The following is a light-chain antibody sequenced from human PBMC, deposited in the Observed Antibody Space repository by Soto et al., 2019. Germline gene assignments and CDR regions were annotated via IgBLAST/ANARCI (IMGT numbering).Light chain of an antibody. CDR3: QQYNTWPPLT. CDR2: GAS. V-gene: IGKV3-15*01. J-gene: IGKJ4*01. CDR1: QSVSSN. Sequence: EIVMTQSPATLSVSPGERATLSCRASQSVSSNLAWYQQKPGQAPRLLIYGASTRATGIPARFSGSGSGTEFTITIIRMQSEDFAVYYCQQYNTWPPLTFGGGTKVEIK.